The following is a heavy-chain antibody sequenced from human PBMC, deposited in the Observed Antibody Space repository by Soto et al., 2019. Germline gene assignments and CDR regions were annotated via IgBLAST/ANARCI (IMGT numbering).Heavy chain of an antibody. V-gene: IGHV1-3*01. D-gene: IGHD3-16*01. CDR1: GYTFTSYA. CDR3: ARGYYDYVWGSYHFDY. CDR2: INAGNGNT. J-gene: IGHJ4*02. Sequence: ASVKVSCKASGYTFTSYAMHWVRQAPGQRLEWMGWINAGNGNTKYAQKFQGRVTITTDKSTSTAYMELSSLRSEDTAVYYCARGYYDYVWGSYHFDYWGQGTLVTVSS.